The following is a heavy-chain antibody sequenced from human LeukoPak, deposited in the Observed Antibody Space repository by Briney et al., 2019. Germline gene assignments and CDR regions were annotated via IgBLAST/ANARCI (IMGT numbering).Heavy chain of an antibody. CDR3: ASVSREYCGGDCYSPRFDY. Sequence: SETLSLTCTVSGGSISSYYWSWIRQPPGKGLEWIGYIYYSGSTNYNPSLKSRVTISVDTSKNQFSLKLSSVTAADTAVYYCASVSREYCGGDCYSPRFDYWGQGTLVTVSS. V-gene: IGHV4-59*12. J-gene: IGHJ4*02. D-gene: IGHD2-21*02. CDR2: IYYSGST. CDR1: GGSISSYY.